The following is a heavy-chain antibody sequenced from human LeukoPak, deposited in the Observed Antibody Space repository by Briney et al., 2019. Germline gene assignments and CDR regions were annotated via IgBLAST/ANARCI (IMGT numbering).Heavy chain of an antibody. Sequence: GASLRLSCAASGFTFTTYAMTWVRQAPGKGLEWVPSIGAGGAATLYSDSVKGRFTISRDNSMNTLYLQMSSLRADDTAVYYCGRPTKFWLIQGDGVDVWGQGTTVTVSS. CDR1: GFTFTTYA. J-gene: IGHJ6*02. CDR3: GRPTKFWLIQGDGVDV. V-gene: IGHV3-23*01. CDR2: IGAGGAAT. D-gene: IGHD6-19*01.